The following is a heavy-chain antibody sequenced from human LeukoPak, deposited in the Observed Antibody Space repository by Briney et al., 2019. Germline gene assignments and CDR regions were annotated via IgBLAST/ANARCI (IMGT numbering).Heavy chain of an antibody. Sequence: GGSLRLSCAASGFTFSSYAMHWVRQAPGKGLEWVAVISYDGSNKYYADSVKGRFTISRDNSKNTLYLQMNSLRAEDTAVYYCARSYRRRGIAVAGPFDYWGQGTLVTVSS. J-gene: IGHJ4*02. CDR2: ISYDGSNK. V-gene: IGHV3-30*04. CDR1: GFTFSSYA. CDR3: ARSYRRRGIAVAGPFDY. D-gene: IGHD6-19*01.